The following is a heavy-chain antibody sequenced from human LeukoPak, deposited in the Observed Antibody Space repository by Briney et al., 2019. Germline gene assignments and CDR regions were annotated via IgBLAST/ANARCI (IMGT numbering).Heavy chain of an antibody. CDR2: IRYDGSNK. J-gene: IGHJ4*02. CDR1: GFTFSSYG. CDR3: AKPMYSSGPFVDY. Sequence: GGSLRLSCAASGFTFSSYGMHWVRQAPGKGLEWVAFIRYDGSNKYYADSVKGRFTISRDNSKDTLYLQMNSLRAEDTAVYYCAKPMYSSGPFVDYWGQGTLVTVSS. D-gene: IGHD6-19*01. V-gene: IGHV3-30*02.